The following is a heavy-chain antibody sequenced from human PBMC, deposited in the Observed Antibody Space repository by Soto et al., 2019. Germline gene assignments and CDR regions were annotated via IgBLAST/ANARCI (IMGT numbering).Heavy chain of an antibody. D-gene: IGHD4-17*01. J-gene: IGHJ4*02. CDR1: GFTFSSYS. CDR2: ISSSSSTI. Sequence: GGSLRLSCAASGFTFSSYSMNWVRQAPGKGLEWVSYISSSSSTIYCADSVKGRFTISRDNAKNSLYLQMNSLRAEDTAVYYCARSTSLVTTSFLDYWGQGTLVTVSS. CDR3: ARSTSLVTTSFLDY. V-gene: IGHV3-48*01.